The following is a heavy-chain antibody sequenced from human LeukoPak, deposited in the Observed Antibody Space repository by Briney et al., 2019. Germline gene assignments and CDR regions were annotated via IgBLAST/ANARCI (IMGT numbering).Heavy chain of an antibody. D-gene: IGHD6-19*01. CDR1: GVSISSYY. CDR2: IYYSGST. V-gene: IGHV4-59*01. Sequence: SETLSLTCTVSGVSISSYYWSWIRQPPGKGLEWIGYIYYSGSTKYNPPPKSRVHIPLDPLTDQVSLKLSSLTAADTAVYYCARARSGLWEPFDYGGQGTRVTVPS. J-gene: IGHJ4*02. CDR3: ARARSGLWEPFDY.